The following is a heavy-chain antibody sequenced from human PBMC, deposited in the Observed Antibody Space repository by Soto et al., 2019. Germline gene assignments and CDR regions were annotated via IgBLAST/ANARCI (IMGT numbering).Heavy chain of an antibody. CDR2: IKTDASEK. CDR3: ARGSGYGSGNSVNPLLDW. D-gene: IGHD3-10*01. Sequence: EEQLVASGGGLVQPGGSLRLSCAASGFTLRSYWMSWVRQAPGKGLEWLATIKTDASEKKYVDSVKGRFTVFRDNAKKSLDLKMGRPGAGGQAVELCARGSGYGSGNSVNPLLDWWGRGTLVTVSS. CDR1: GFTLRSYW. J-gene: IGHJ4*01. V-gene: IGHV3-7*01.